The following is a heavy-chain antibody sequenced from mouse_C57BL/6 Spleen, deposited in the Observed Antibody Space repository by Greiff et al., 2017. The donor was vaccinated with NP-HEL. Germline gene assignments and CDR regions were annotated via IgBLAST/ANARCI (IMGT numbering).Heavy chain of an antibody. CDR1: GFSLTSYG. D-gene: IGHD3-2*02. V-gene: IGHV2-5*01. CDR2: IWRGGST. CDR3: AKTVTAQAPFAY. J-gene: IGHJ3*01. Sequence: VKLMESGPGLVQPSQSLSITCTVSGFSLTSYGVHWVRQSPGKGLEWLGVIWRGGSTDYNAAFMSRLSITKDNSKSQVFFKMNSLQADDTAIYYCAKTVTAQAPFAYWGQGTLVTVSA.